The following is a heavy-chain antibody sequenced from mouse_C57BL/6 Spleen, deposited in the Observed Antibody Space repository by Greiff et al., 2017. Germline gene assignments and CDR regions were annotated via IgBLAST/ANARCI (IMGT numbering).Heavy chain of an antibody. CDR1: GFTFSDYG. V-gene: IGHV5-17*01. J-gene: IGHJ1*03. CDR3: ARREVVPYWYFDV. Sequence: EVQRVESGGGLVKPGGSLKLSCAASGFTFSDYGMHWVRQAPEKGLEWVAYISSGSSTIYYADTVKGRFTISRDNAKNTLFLQMTSLRSEDTAMYYCARREVVPYWYFDVWGTGTTVTVSS. D-gene: IGHD1-1*01. CDR2: ISSGSSTI.